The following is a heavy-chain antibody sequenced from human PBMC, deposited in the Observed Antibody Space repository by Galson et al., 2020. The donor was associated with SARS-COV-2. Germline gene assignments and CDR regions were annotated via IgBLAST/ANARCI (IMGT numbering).Heavy chain of an antibody. D-gene: IGHD7-27*01. V-gene: IGHV4-31*03. CDR2: IYYSGIT. Sequence: SETLSLTCTVSGGSISIGGYYWTWIRQDPGTGLEWIGYIYYSGITYYNPSLKSRLTLSVDTSKNQFSLKLNSVTAADTAVYYCARDQSLGWGFDLGGRGTQVTVSS. CDR1: GGSISIGGYY. CDR3: ARDQSLGWGFDL. J-gene: IGHJ4*02.